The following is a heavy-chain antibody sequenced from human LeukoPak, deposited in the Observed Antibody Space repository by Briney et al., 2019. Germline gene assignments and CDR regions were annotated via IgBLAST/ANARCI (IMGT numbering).Heavy chain of an antibody. CDR1: GGSISSSIYY. J-gene: IGHJ6*02. CDR2: IYYYSGST. Sequence: SETLSLTCTVSGGSISSSIYYWGWIRQPPGKGLEWIGSIYYYSGSTYYNPSLKSRVTISVDTSKNQFSLKVSSVTAADTAVYYCARSTYCSNGGCHLYGMDVWGQGTTVTVSS. D-gene: IGHD2-8*01. CDR3: ARSTYCSNGGCHLYGMDV. V-gene: IGHV4-39*07.